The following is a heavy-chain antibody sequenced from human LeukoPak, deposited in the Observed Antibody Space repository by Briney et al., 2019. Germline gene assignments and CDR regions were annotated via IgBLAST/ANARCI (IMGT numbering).Heavy chain of an antibody. J-gene: IGHJ4*02. Sequence: GGSLRLSCAASRFTFSSYWMHWVRQAPGKGLVWVSRINSDGSSTGYADSVKGRFTISRDNAKNTLYLQLNSLRAEDTAVYYCARGPSELGQNWGQGTLVTVSS. V-gene: IGHV3-74*01. CDR2: INSDGSST. CDR1: RFTFSSYW. CDR3: ARGPSELGQN. D-gene: IGHD1-26*01.